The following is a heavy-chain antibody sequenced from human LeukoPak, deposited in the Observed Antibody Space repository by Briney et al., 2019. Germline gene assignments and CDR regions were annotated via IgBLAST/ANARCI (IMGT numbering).Heavy chain of an antibody. CDR2: IYYSGST. V-gene: IGHV4-59*12. J-gene: IGHJ4*02. D-gene: IGHD1-26*01. CDR1: GGSISSFY. Sequence: PSETLSLTCTVSGGSISSFYWTWIRQSPGKGLEWIGCIYYSGSTNYNPSLKSRVSISIDTSENQFSLKLSSVTAADTAVYYCARANSGTYSSPWDYWGQGTLVNVSS. CDR3: ARANSGTYSSPWDY.